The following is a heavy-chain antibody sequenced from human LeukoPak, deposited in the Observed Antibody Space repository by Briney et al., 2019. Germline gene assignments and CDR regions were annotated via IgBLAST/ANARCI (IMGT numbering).Heavy chain of an antibody. Sequence: QPGGSLRLSCAASGFTFSSYAMSWVRQAPGKGLEWVSDISGSGASTYYADSVKGRFTISRDNSKNTLYLQMNSLRAEDTAVYYCAKDSGNRDNWFDPWGQGTLVTVSS. CDR1: GFTFSSYA. V-gene: IGHV3-23*01. D-gene: IGHD1-14*01. J-gene: IGHJ5*02. CDR3: AKDSGNRDNWFDP. CDR2: ISGSGAST.